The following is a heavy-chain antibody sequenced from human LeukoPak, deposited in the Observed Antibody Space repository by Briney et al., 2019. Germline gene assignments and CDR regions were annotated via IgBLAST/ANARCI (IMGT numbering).Heavy chain of an antibody. D-gene: IGHD6-19*01. Sequence: GGSLRLSCAASGFTLSRYGMHWVRQAPGKGREGGAVIWYDGSKKYYADSVKGRFTISRDNSKHTLYLQMNSLGAEDTAVYYCARDAQWLVPEGYFYYMDVWGKGTTVTVSS. CDR1: GFTLSRYG. CDR3: ARDAQWLVPEGYFYYMDV. V-gene: IGHV3-33*01. CDR2: IWYDGSKK. J-gene: IGHJ6*03.